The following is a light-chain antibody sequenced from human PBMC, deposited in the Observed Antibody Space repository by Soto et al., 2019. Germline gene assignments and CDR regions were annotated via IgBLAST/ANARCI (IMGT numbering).Light chain of an antibody. CDR1: SSDIGGYNY. CDR3: SSYTSRSTLV. V-gene: IGLV2-14*01. J-gene: IGLJ1*01. Sequence: QSALTQPASVSGSPGQSITISCTGTSSDIGGYNYVSWYQRHPGKAPKFIIYEVSHRPSGVSNRFSASKSGNTASLTISGLQAEDEADYYCSSYTSRSTLVFGTGTKVTVL. CDR2: EVS.